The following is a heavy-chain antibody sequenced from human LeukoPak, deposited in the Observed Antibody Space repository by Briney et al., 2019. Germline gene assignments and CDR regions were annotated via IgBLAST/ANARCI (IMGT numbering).Heavy chain of an antibody. Sequence: SETLSLTCTVSGGSISSSSYYWGWIRQPPGKGLEWIGSIYYSGSTYYNPSPKSRVTISVDTSKNQFSLQLNSVTPEDTAVYYCARDLGGEDTAMDYWGQGTLVTVSS. CDR2: IYYSGST. CDR3: ARDLGGEDTAMDY. D-gene: IGHD5-18*01. V-gene: IGHV4-39*02. J-gene: IGHJ4*02. CDR1: GGSISSSSYY.